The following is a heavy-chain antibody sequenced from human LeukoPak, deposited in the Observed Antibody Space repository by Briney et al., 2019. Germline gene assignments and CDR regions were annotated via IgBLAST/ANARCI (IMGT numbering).Heavy chain of an antibody. CDR2: INPTGSST. J-gene: IGHJ4*02. V-gene: IGHV1-46*01. Sequence: ASVKVSCKTSGYTFTSYYMHWVRQAPGQGLEWMGVINPTGSSTNYAEKFQGRVTMTRDTSTSTAYMELSSLRSEDTAVYYCAIISSGWYFGRNIDYWGQGTLVTVSS. D-gene: IGHD6-19*01. CDR3: AIISSGWYFGRNIDY. CDR1: GYTFTSYY.